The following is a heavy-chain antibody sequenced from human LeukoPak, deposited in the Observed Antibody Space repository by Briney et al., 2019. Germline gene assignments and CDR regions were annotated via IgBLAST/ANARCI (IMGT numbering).Heavy chain of an antibody. CDR1: GGSISSGDYY. D-gene: IGHD1-1*01. Sequence: SETLSLTCTVSGGSISSGDYYWSWLRQPPGKGLEWIGYIYYSGSTYYNPSLKSRVTISVDTSKNQFSLKLSSVTAADTAVYYCARDRSGLEPSGIDYWGQGTLVTVSS. CDR3: ARDRSGLEPSGIDY. J-gene: IGHJ4*02. V-gene: IGHV4-30-4*01. CDR2: IYYSGST.